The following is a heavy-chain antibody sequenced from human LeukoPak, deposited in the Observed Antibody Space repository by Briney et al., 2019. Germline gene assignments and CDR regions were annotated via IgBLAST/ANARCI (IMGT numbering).Heavy chain of an antibody. V-gene: IGHV1-18*01. J-gene: IGHJ4*02. CDR1: GYTFTSYG. CDR2: ISAYNGNT. Sequence: ASVKVSCKASGYTFTSYGISWVRQAPGQGLEWMGWISAYNGNTNYAQKLQGRVTMTTDTSTSTAYMELRSLRSDDTAVYYCARDGESVYVMRDFWSGYYLVRWGQGTLVTVSS. CDR3: ARDGESVYVMRDFWSGYYLVR. D-gene: IGHD3-3*01.